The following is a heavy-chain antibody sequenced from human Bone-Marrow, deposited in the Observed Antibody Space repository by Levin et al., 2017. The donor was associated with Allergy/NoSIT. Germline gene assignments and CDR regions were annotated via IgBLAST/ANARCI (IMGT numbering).Heavy chain of an antibody. J-gene: IGHJ4*02. V-gene: IGHV3-30*04. Sequence: LSLTCAASGFTFSDFAMHWVRQAPGKGLEWVAIISYDGSEKYYADSVKGRFTISRDDSKNTVHLQMSSLRPDDTAVYYCARPWSQALDYWGQGTLVTVSS. CDR2: ISYDGSEK. D-gene: IGHD6-6*01. CDR3: ARPWSQALDY. CDR1: GFTFSDFA.